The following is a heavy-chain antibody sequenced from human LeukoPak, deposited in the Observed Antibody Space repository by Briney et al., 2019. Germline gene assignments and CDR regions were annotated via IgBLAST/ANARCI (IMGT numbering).Heavy chain of an antibody. CDR2: IYTSGST. J-gene: IGHJ6*03. Sequence: SETLSLTCTASGGSISSYYWSWIRQPPGKGLEWIGYIYTSGSTNYNPSLKSRVTISVDTSKNQFSLKLSSVTAADTAVYYCARRGKSGSYYYYYYMDVWGKGTTVTVSS. CDR1: GGSISSYY. CDR3: ARRGKSGSYYYYYYMDV. V-gene: IGHV4-4*09. D-gene: IGHD3-16*01.